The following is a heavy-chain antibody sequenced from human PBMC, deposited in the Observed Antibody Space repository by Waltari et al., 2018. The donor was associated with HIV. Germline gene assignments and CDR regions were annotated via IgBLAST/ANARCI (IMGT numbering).Heavy chain of an antibody. Sequence: EEQLVESGGGLVHPGGSLNLSCAASGFSFGAYPMNWGRQAPGKGLEWIAYISSSSFNIKYVDSVRGRFTISRDNTQNSLSLQMNNLIDEDTAKYFCARDTLNFFFGLDVWGHGTTVAVSS. CDR1: GFSFGAYP. V-gene: IGHV3-48*02. J-gene: IGHJ6*02. CDR3: ARDTLNFFFGLDV. CDR2: ISSSSFNI.